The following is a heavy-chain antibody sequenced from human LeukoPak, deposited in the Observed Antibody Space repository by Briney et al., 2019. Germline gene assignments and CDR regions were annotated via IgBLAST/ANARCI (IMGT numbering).Heavy chain of an antibody. CDR3: VKGLYDILPGYPFGY. CDR2: SSNKGGST. Sequence: GGSLRLSCSASGFTFSSYAMHWVRQAPGKGLEYVSFSSNKGGSTYYADSVKGRVTISRDNSKNTVYLQMSSLRAEDTAVYYCVKGLYDILPGYPFGYWGQGTLVTVSS. V-gene: IGHV3-64D*06. J-gene: IGHJ4*02. CDR1: GFTFSSYA. D-gene: IGHD3-9*01.